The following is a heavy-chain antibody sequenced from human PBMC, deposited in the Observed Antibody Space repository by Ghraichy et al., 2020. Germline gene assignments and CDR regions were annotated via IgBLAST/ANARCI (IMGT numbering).Heavy chain of an antibody. CDR2: ISGSGGST. Sequence: GGSLRLSCAASGFTFSSYAMSWVRQAPGKGLEWVSAISGSGGSTYYADSVKGRFTISRDNSKNTLYLQMNSLRAEDTAVYYCARCVHREWELLGRFDYWGQGTLVTVSS. J-gene: IGHJ4*02. CDR3: ARCVHREWELLGRFDY. CDR1: GFTFSSYA. D-gene: IGHD1-26*01. V-gene: IGHV3-23*01.